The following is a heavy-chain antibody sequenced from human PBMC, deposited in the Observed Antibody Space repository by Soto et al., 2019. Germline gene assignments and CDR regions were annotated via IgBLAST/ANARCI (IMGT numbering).Heavy chain of an antibody. Sequence: ASVKVSCXASTGNYLHWVRQAPGQGLEWMGWINPNSGGTHYAEQFQGRVTMTWDTSISTVYMELNSLTSDDTAVYYCAREEATAGNDCFDYWGQGTLVTVSS. D-gene: IGHD6-13*01. CDR3: AREEATAGNDCFDY. CDR1: TGNY. V-gene: IGHV1-2*02. CDR2: INPNSGGT. J-gene: IGHJ4*02.